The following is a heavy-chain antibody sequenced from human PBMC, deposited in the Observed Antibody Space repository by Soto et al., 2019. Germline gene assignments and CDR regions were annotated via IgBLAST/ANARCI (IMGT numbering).Heavy chain of an antibody. V-gene: IGHV1-18*01. CDR2: ISAYDDNT. CDR1: GYRFTSYG. Sequence: QAQLVQSGPEVKKPGASVKVSCKASGYRFTSYGISWVRQAPGQGLEWLGWISAYDDNTKYAQTLQGRVSMSTDTSTNTAYKELRSLRSADTAMYYCARGGYYDSSGSRNYHYYGMNVWGQGTTVTVSS. CDR3: ARGGYYDSSGSRNYHYYGMNV. J-gene: IGHJ6*02. D-gene: IGHD3-22*01.